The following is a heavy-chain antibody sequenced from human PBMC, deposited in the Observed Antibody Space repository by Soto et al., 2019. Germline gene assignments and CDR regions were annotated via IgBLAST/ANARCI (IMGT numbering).Heavy chain of an antibody. J-gene: IGHJ1*01. CDR2: ISPAGTNQ. CDR3: ARENSRISPRLFQH. V-gene: IGHV3-30-3*01. CDR1: GFIFSDYA. D-gene: IGHD6-6*01. Sequence: HPVGSLRLSCVASGFIFSDYAMHWARQAPGKGLEWVALISPAGTNQYYADSAKGRFTISRDNSKNTLYLQMNSLRPEDTGLYYCARENSRISPRLFQHWGHGTLVTV.